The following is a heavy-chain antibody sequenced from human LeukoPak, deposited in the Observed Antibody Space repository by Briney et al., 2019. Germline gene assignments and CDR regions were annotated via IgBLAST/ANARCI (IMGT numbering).Heavy chain of an antibody. CDR1: GGSFSGYY. CDR2: INHSGST. V-gene: IGHV4-34*01. J-gene: IGHJ5*02. D-gene: IGHD1-1*01. Sequence: PSETLSPTCAVYGGSFSGYYWSWIRQPPGKGLEWIGEINHSGSTNYNPSLKSRVTISVDTSKNQFSLKLSSVTAADTAVYYCARSAVRATFDPWGQGTLVTVPS. CDR3: ARSAVRATFDP.